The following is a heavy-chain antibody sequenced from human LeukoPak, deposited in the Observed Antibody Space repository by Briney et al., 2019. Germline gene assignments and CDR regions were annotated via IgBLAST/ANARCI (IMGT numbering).Heavy chain of an antibody. CDR1: GGSITSSSYY. CDR3: ARDLSLSSLVYYFDY. J-gene: IGHJ4*02. Sequence: SETLSLTCTVSGGSITSSSYYWGWIRQPPGKGPEWIGSIYYSGSTYYNPSLKSRVTISVDTSKNQFSLKLSSVTAADTAVYYCARDLSLSSLVYYFDYWGQGTLVTVSS. CDR2: IYYSGST. V-gene: IGHV4-39*07. D-gene: IGHD6-13*01.